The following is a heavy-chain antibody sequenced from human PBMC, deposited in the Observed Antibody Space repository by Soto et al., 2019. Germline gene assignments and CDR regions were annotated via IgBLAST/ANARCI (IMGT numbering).Heavy chain of an antibody. V-gene: IGHV3-13*05. CDR1: GFTFIAYD. CDR3: ARAYSGRLPRRADYYFAMDV. CDR2: IGAADDP. J-gene: IGHJ6*02. D-gene: IGHD2-15*01. Sequence: LRLSFAASGFTFIAYDMHWVRQTTGKGLEWVSAIGAADDPYYLGSVKGRFTISRENAKNSLYLQMNSLRAEDTAVYYCARAYSGRLPRRADYYFAMDVWGQGTTVTVSS.